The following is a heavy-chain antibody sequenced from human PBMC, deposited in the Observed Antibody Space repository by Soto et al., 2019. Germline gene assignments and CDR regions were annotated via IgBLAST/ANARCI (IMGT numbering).Heavy chain of an antibody. CDR1: GGSISSYY. Sequence: QVQLQESGPGLVKPSETLSLTCTVSGGSISSYYWCWIRQPPGKGLEWIGYIYYSGSTNYNPSLKSRVTISVDTSKNQFSLKLSSVTAADTAVYYCARAYGSGSYHYFDYWGKGTLVTVSS. D-gene: IGHD3-10*01. CDR2: IYYSGST. CDR3: ARAYGSGSYHYFDY. V-gene: IGHV4-59*01. J-gene: IGHJ4*02.